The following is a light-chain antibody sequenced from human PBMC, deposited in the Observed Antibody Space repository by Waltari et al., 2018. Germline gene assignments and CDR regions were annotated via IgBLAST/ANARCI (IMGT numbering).Light chain of an antibody. Sequence: SALTQPDSVSGSPGQSITISCSGISSDSGGYNYVSWYQQHPGEAPKVIIYDLTNRPSGVSNRFSGSKSGSSASLIISGLQPEDEAVYYCSSFTSSTTGIFGGGTKLTVL. CDR1: SSDSGGYNY. CDR3: SSFTSSTTGI. J-gene: IGLJ2*01. CDR2: DLT. V-gene: IGLV2-14*03.